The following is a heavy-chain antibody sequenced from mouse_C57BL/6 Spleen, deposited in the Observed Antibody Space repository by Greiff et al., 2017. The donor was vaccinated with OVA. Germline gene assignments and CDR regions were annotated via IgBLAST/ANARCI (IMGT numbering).Heavy chain of an antibody. D-gene: IGHD2-4*01. J-gene: IGHJ1*03. CDR2: IYPGSGST. CDR3: ARCFRDYDGYFDV. CDR1: GYTFTSYW. Sequence: VQLQQPGAELVKPGASVKMSCKASGYTFTSYWITWVKQRPGQGLEWIGDIYPGSGSTNYNEKFKSKATLTVDTSTSTPFMQLSSLTSEDSAVYYCARCFRDYDGYFDVWGTGTTVTVSS. V-gene: IGHV1-55*01.